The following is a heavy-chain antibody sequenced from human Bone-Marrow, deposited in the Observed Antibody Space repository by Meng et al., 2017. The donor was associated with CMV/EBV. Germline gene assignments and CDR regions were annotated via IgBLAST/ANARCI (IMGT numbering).Heavy chain of an antibody. CDR2: IYYSGST. J-gene: IGHJ5*02. V-gene: IGHV4-30-4*08. Sequence: LTCTVPGGSISSGDYYWSWIRQPPGKGLGWIGYIYYSGSTYYNPSLKSRVTISVDTSKNQFSLKLSSVTAADTAVYYCARGNSVFWSSWGQGTLVTVSS. D-gene: IGHD3-3*01. CDR3: ARGNSVFWSS. CDR1: GGSISSGDYY.